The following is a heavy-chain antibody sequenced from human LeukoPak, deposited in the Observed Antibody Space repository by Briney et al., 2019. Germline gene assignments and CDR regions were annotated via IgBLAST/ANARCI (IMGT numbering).Heavy chain of an antibody. CDR3: ARDRDDFWSGYSNYYYYYMDV. J-gene: IGHJ6*03. CDR2: INPNSGGT. CDR1: GYTFTGYY. D-gene: IGHD3-3*01. Sequence: ASVTVSCKASGYTFTGYYMHWVRQAPGQGLEWMGWINPNSGGTNYAQKFQGRVTMTRDTSISTAYMELSRLRSDDTAVYYCARDRDDFWSGYSNYYYYYMDVWGKGTTVTVSS. V-gene: IGHV1-2*02.